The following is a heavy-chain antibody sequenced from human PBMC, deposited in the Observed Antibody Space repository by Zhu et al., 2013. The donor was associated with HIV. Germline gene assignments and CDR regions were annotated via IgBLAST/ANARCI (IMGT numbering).Heavy chain of an antibody. CDR1: GGSFSTNNW. J-gene: IGHJ6*02. CDR3: AHKGLSYYSGLDV. Sequence: QVQLQESGPGLVKPSGTLSLTCTVSGGSFSTNNWWTWVRQPPGQGLEWIGEIYHSGSTNYNPSLKSRVTISIDKSNNRFSLKLTSVTAADTAVYYCAHKGLSYYSGLDVWGQGTTVTVSS. CDR2: IYHSGST. V-gene: IGHV4-4*02. D-gene: IGHD3-10*01.